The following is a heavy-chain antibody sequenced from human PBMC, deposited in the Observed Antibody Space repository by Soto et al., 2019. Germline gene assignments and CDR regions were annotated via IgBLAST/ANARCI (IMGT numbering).Heavy chain of an antibody. CDR1: GGSFSGYY. Sequence: KASETLSLTCAVYGGSFSGYYWSWIRQPPGKGLEWIGEINHSGSTNYNPSLKSRVTISVDTSKNQFSLKLSSVTAADTAVYYCARDRLMATAGTARHYFGLDVWGQGTTVTVSS. V-gene: IGHV4-34*01. CDR2: INHSGST. D-gene: IGHD5-18*01. CDR3: ARDRLMATAGTARHYFGLDV. J-gene: IGHJ6*02.